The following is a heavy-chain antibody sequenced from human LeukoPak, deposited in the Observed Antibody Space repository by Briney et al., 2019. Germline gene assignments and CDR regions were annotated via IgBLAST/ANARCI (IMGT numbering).Heavy chain of an antibody. J-gene: IGHJ4*02. CDR3: AKSGYNRFDY. D-gene: IGHD5-24*01. Sequence: PGGSLRLSCGASGFTFSSYAMNWVRQAPGKGLEWVSVISGSGGSTYYADSVKGRFTMSRDNSKNTVYLQMNSLRAEDTAVYYCAKSGYNRFDYWGQGTLVTVSS. V-gene: IGHV3-23*01. CDR2: ISGSGGST. CDR1: GFTFSSYA.